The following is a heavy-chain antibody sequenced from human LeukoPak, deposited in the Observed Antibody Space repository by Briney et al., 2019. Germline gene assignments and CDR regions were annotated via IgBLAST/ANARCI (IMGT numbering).Heavy chain of an antibody. CDR3: ARVAVAAAGTFDY. D-gene: IGHD6-13*01. CDR2: MNPNTGHT. V-gene: IGHV1-8*03. CDR1: GYTFTNYD. J-gene: IGHJ4*02. Sequence: ASVKVSCKASGYTFTNYDINWVRQATGQGLEWMRWMNPNTGHTGYAQKFQGRVIITRNTSISTAYMELSTLRSDDTAVYYCARVAVAAAGTFDYWGQGTLVTVSS.